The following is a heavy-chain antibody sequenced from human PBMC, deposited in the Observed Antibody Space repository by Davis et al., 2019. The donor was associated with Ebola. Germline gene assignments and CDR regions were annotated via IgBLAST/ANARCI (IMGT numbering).Heavy chain of an antibody. CDR3: ARLGHFWSGYSRYYYYGMDV. V-gene: IGHV4-39*01. Sequence: MPSETLSLTCTVSGGSIISSSSYWGWIRQPPRKGPEWIGSIYYSGITYYNPSLKSRVTISVDTSKNQFSLKLSSVTAADTAVYYCARLGHFWSGYSRYYYYGMDVWGQGTTVTVSS. CDR2: IYYSGIT. J-gene: IGHJ6*02. CDR1: GGSIISSSSY. D-gene: IGHD3-3*02.